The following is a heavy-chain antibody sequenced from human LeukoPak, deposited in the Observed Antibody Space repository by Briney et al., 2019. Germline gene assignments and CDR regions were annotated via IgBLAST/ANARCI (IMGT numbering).Heavy chain of an antibody. CDR2: INPNSGGT. J-gene: IGHJ4*02. Sequence: ASVKVSCKASGYTFTGYYMHWVRQAPGQGLEWMGWINPNSGGTNYAQKFQGRVTMTRDTSISTAYMELSRLRSEDTAVYYCAREVYSSSWYYFDYWGQGTLVTVSS. CDR3: AREVYSSSWYYFDY. D-gene: IGHD6-13*01. CDR1: GYTFTGYY. V-gene: IGHV1-2*02.